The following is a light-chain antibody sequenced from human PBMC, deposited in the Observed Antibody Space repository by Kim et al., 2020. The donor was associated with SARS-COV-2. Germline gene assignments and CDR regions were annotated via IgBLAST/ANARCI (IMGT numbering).Light chain of an antibody. Sequence: VALGQTARITCGGNNIGSKNVRWYQQKPGQAPVLVIYRDGDRPSGIPERFSGSNSGNTATLTISRAQAGDEADYYCQVWDSSPVIFGGGTQLTVL. J-gene: IGLJ2*01. CDR1: NIGSKN. CDR3: QVWDSSPVI. CDR2: RDG. V-gene: IGLV3-9*01.